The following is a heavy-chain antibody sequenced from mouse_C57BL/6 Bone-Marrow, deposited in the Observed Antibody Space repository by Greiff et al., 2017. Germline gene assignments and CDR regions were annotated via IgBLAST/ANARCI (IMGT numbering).Heavy chain of an antibody. J-gene: IGHJ4*01. CDR3: ARQGGGYAMDY. V-gene: IGHV5-6*01. CDR1: GFTFSSYG. Sequence: EVKVVESGGDLVKPGGSLKLSCAASGFTFSSYGMSWVRQTPDKRLEWVATISSGGSYTYYPDSVKGRFTISRDNAKNTLYLQMSSLRSEDTAMYYCARQGGGYAMDYWGQGTSVTVSS. CDR2: ISSGGSYT.